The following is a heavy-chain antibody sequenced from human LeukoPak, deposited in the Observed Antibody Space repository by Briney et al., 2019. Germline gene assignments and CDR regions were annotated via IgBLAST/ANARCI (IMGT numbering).Heavy chain of an antibody. CDR3: ARALDCTNGVCFGDDAFDI. CDR1: GGTSSSYT. V-gene: IGHV1-69*02. CDR2: IIHIDGVE. Sequence: SVKVSCKASGGTSSSYTLSWVRQAPGQGLEWMGRIIHIDGVENYAQKFQGRVTITADKLTSTAYMELSSLRSEDTAVYYCARALDCTNGVCFGDDAFDIWGQGTMVTVSS. J-gene: IGHJ3*02. D-gene: IGHD2-8*01.